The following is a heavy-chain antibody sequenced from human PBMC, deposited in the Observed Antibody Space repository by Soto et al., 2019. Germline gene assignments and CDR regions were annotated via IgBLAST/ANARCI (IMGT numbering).Heavy chain of an antibody. Sequence: SETLSLTCTVSGGSISSYYWSWIRQPPGKGLEWIGYIYYSGSTNYNPSLKSRVTISVDTSKNQFSLKLSSVTATDTAVYYCARLWGYYNDYWGQGTLVTVSS. CDR1: GGSISSYY. CDR3: ARLWGYYNDY. D-gene: IGHD3-22*01. V-gene: IGHV4-59*08. CDR2: IYYSGST. J-gene: IGHJ4*02.